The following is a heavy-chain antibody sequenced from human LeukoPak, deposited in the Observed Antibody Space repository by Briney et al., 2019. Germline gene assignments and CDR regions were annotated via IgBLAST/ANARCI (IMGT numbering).Heavy chain of an antibody. D-gene: IGHD6-13*01. CDR2: MNPNSGNT. CDR3: ARGVDSSRWYFDY. Sequence: ASVKVSCKASVYTFTSYDINWVRQATGQGLECMGLMNPNSGNTHDAKKFQGRVTLTRNTSISTAYMELSSLRSEETAVYYCARGVDSSRWYFDYWGQGTLVTVS. V-gene: IGHV1-8*01. CDR1: VYTFTSYD. J-gene: IGHJ4*02.